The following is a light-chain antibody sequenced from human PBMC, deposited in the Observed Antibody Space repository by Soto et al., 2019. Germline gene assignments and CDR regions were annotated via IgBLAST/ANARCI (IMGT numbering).Light chain of an antibody. CDR3: SSYTSSSTWV. CDR1: SSDVGGYNY. V-gene: IGLV2-14*01. J-gene: IGLJ3*02. CDR2: EVS. Sequence: QSALTQPASGSGSPGQWITIFCTGTSSDVGGYNYVSWYQQHPGKAPKLMIYEVSNRPSGVSNRFSGSKSGNTASLTISGLQAEDEADYYCSSYTSSSTWVFGGGTKLTVL.